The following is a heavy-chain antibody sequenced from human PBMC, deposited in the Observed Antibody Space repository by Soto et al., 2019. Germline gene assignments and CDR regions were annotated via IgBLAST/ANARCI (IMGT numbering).Heavy chain of an antibody. CDR3: ARXRKIAAWPLRRSNWFDP. V-gene: IGHV1-8*01. CDR2: MNPNSGNT. J-gene: IGHJ5*02. Sequence: AAVKVSCKASGYTFTSYDINWVRQATGQGLEWMGWMNPNSGNTGYAQKFQGRATMTRNTSISTAYMELSSLRSEDTAVYYCARXRKIAAWPLRRSNWFDPWGQGTLVTVSS. D-gene: IGHD6-6*01. CDR1: GYTFTSYD.